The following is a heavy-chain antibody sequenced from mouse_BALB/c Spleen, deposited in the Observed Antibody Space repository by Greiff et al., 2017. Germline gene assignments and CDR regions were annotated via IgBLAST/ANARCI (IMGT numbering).Heavy chain of an antibody. J-gene: IGHJ4*01. CDR2: IDPENGNT. Sequence: VQLKQSGAELVRPGALVKLSCKASGFNIKDYYKHWVKQRPEQGLEWIGWIDPENGNTIYDPKFQGKASITADTSSNTAYLQLSSLTSEDTAVYYCARVYYGNLYAMDYWGQGTSVTVSS. CDR3: ARVYYGNLYAMDY. CDR1: GFNIKDYY. V-gene: IGHV14-1*02. D-gene: IGHD2-1*01.